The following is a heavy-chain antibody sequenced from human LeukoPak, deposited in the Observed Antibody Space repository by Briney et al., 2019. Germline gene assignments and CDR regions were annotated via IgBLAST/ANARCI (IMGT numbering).Heavy chain of an antibody. Sequence: EASVKVSCKASGGTFSSYAISWVRQAPGQGLEWMGGIIPIFGTANYAQKFQGRVTITADKSTSTAYMELSRLRSDDTAVYYCARVLSPGGSFNWFDPWGQGTLVTVSS. CDR3: ARVLSPGGSFNWFDP. CDR2: IIPIFGTA. V-gene: IGHV1-69*06. J-gene: IGHJ5*02. D-gene: IGHD2-15*01. CDR1: GGTFSSYA.